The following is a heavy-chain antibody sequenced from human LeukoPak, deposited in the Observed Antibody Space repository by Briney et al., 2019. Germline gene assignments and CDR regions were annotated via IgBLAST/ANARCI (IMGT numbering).Heavy chain of an antibody. CDR3: TRATGGLSDY. CDR2: ISPYNGDT. V-gene: IGHV1-18*04. CDR1: GYIFTNYD. Sequence: ASVKVCCKPSGYIFTNYDINWVRQAPGQGLEWMGWISPYNGDTKYAQKFQDRVTMSTDTSTSTTYMELRSLRSDNTAVYYCTRATGGLSDYWGQGTLVTVSS. D-gene: IGHD1-1*01. J-gene: IGHJ4*02.